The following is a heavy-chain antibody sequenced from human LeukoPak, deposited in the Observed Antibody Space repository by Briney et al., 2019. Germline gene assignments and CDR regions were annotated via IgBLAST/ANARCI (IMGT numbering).Heavy chain of an antibody. CDR1: GGSISSYY. J-gene: IGHJ5*02. V-gene: IGHV4-4*09. CDR3: ARHMYYYDSSGYYRFDP. Sequence: SETLSFTCTVSGGSISSYYWSWIRQPPGKGLEWIGYIYTSGSTNYNPSLKSRVTISVDTSKNQFSLKLSSVTAADTAVYYCARHMYYYDSSGYYRFDPWGQGTLVTVSS. D-gene: IGHD3-22*01. CDR2: IYTSGST.